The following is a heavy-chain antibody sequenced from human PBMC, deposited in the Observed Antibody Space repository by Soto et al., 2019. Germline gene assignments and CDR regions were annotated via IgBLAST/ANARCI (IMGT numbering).Heavy chain of an antibody. V-gene: IGHV1-3*01. J-gene: IGHJ6*02. CDR1: GYTFTSYA. CDR2: INAGNGNT. Sequence: GASVKVSCTASGYTFTSYAMHWVRQAPGQRLEWMGWINAGNGNTKHSQKLQGRVTMTRNTSISTAYMELSSLRSEDTAVYYCARVNYGMDVWGQGTTVTVSS. CDR3: ARVNYGMDV.